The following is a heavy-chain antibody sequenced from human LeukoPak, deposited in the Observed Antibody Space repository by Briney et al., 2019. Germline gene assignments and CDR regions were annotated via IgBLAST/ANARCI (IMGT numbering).Heavy chain of an antibody. Sequence: SQTLSLTCTVSGGSISGYYWSWIRQPPGKGLEWIGYIHYGGSTNYNPSLKSRATISLDTSTNQFSLKLSSVTAADTAIYYCARRGTPPYYCGMDVWGQGTTVTVSS. J-gene: IGHJ6*02. V-gene: IGHV4-59*01. CDR3: ARRGTPPYYCGMDV. D-gene: IGHD3-16*01. CDR2: IHYGGST. CDR1: GGSISGYY.